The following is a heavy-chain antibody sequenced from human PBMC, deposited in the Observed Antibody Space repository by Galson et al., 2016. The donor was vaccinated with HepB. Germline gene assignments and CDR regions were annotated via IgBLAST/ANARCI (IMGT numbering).Heavy chain of an antibody. Sequence: ETLSLTCTVSGDSMNIYFWNWIRQPAGKGLEWIGRVYARGDTNYNPSLKSRVTMSLHTSLRHFSLNLTSVTAADTDVYYCARATVALAAHAIWGQGILVAVS. CDR1: GDSMNIYF. J-gene: IGHJ4*02. CDR2: VYARGDT. D-gene: IGHD6-25*01. CDR3: ARATVALAAHAI. V-gene: IGHV4-4*07.